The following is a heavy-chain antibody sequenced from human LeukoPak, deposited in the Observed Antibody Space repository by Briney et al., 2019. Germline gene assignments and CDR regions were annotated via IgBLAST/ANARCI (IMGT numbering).Heavy chain of an antibody. V-gene: IGHV4-59*08. D-gene: IGHD3-22*01. CDR2: IYYSGST. Sequence: SETLSLTCTVSGGSISSYYWSWIRQPPGKGLEWIGYIYYSGSTNYNPSLKGRVTTSVDTSKNQFSLKLSSVTAADTAVYYCARLRGTMIVVDYYYYGMDVWGQGTTVTVSS. CDR3: ARLRGTMIVVDYYYYGMDV. J-gene: IGHJ6*02. CDR1: GGSISSYY.